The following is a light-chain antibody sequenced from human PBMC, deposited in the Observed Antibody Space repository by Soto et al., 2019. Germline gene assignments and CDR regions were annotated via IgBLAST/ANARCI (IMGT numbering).Light chain of an antibody. V-gene: IGLV1-40*01. Sequence: THPPSLSVAPGQVVTISRTGSSSNIGAGYDVHWYQQRPGTAPKLLIFGNINRPSGVPDRFSGSKSGTSASLAITGLQAEDEGDYYRQSYDSTLSARYVFGTGTKGTAL. CDR2: GNI. CDR1: SSNIGAGYD. J-gene: IGLJ1*01. CDR3: QSYDSTLSARYV.